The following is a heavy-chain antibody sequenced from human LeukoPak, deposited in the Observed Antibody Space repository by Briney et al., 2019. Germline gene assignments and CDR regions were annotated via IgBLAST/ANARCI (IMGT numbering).Heavy chain of an antibody. D-gene: IGHD3-22*01. CDR1: GGSFSGYY. V-gene: IGHV4-34*01. J-gene: IGHJ4*02. CDR2: INHSGST. CDR3: ARGGIVVVN. Sequence: SETMSLTCAVYGGSFSGYYWSWIRQPPGKGLEWIGEINHSGSTNYNPSLKSRVTISVDTSKNQFSLKLSSVTAADTAVYHCARGGIVVVNWGQGTLVTVSS.